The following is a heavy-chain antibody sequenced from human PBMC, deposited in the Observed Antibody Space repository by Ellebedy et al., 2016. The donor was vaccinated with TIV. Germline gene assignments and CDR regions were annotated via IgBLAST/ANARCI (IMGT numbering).Heavy chain of an antibody. V-gene: IGHV3-7*01. Sequence: GGSLRLSCAASGFSFRSYWMSWVRQAPGKGLEWVASIRQDGNEKDYVDSVKGRFTISGDNGKNSLDLQLNSLRAEDTALYYCAREGAYGDYSQVSFPFDPWGQGTRVAVSS. CDR1: GFSFRSYW. CDR2: IRQDGNEK. D-gene: IGHD4-17*01. CDR3: AREGAYGDYSQVSFPFDP. J-gene: IGHJ5*02.